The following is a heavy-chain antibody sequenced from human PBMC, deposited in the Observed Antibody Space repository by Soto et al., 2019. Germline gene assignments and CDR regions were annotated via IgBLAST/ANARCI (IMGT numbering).Heavy chain of an antibody. J-gene: IGHJ1*01. V-gene: IGHV4-34*01. Sequence: SETLSLTCAVYGGSFSGYYWSWIRQPPGKGLEWIGEINHSGSTNYNPSLKSRVTISVDTSKNQFSLKLSSVTAADTAVYYCAGQRAIAAAGTRYFQHWGQGTLVTVSS. CDR2: INHSGST. D-gene: IGHD6-13*01. CDR3: AGQRAIAAAGTRYFQH. CDR1: GGSFSGYY.